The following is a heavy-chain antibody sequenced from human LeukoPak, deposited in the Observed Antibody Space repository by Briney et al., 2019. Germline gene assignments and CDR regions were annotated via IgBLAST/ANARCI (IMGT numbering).Heavy chain of an antibody. D-gene: IGHD4-17*01. J-gene: IGHJ4*02. CDR1: GYTFTSYD. CDR2: MNPNSGNT. Sequence: ASVKVSCKASGYTFTSYDINWVRQATGQGLEWMGWMNPNSGNTGYAQKFQGRVTMTRNTSISTAYMELSSLRSEDTAVYYCATMETVLLYGDYVGYWGQGTLVTVSS. V-gene: IGHV1-8*01. CDR3: ATMETVLLYGDYVGY.